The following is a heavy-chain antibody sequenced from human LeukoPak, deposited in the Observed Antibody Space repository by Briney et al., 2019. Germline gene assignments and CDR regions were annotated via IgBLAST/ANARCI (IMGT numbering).Heavy chain of an antibody. V-gene: IGHV4-4*02. CDR2: ITHSGNI. Sequence: SETLSLTCAVSGPSISSSNWWSWVRQPPGKGLEWMGQITHSGNINYSPSLKSRVSISVDTSKSQFSLKLSSVTAADTAVYYCARIGHLDAFDIWGQGTMVTVSS. J-gene: IGHJ3*02. CDR1: GPSISSSNW. CDR3: ARIGHLDAFDI.